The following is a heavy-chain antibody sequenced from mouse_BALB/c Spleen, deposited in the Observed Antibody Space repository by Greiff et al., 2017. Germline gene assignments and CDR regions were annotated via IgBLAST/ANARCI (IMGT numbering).Heavy chain of an antibody. Sequence: EVKVVESGGGLVQPGGSRKLSCAASGFTFSSFGMHWVRQAPEKGLEWVAYISSGSSTIYYADTVKGRFTISRDNPKNTLFLQMTSLRSEDTAMYYCARRDGYYDAMDYWGQGTSVTVSS. J-gene: IGHJ4*01. CDR1: GFTFSSFG. D-gene: IGHD2-3*01. CDR3: ARRDGYYDAMDY. CDR2: ISSGSSTI. V-gene: IGHV5-17*02.